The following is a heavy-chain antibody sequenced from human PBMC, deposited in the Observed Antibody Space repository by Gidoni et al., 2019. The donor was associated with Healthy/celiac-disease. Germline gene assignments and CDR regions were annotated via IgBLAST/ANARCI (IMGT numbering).Heavy chain of an antibody. V-gene: IGHV3-30*01. D-gene: IGHD5-12*01. Sequence: QVQLVESGGGVVQPVRSLRLSCAASGFTFSSYAMHWVRQAPGKGLEWVAVISYDGSNKYYADSVKGRFTISRDNSKNTLYLQMNSLRAEDTAVYYCARDARWLQFFDYWGQGTLVTVSS. CDR3: ARDARWLQFFDY. CDR2: ISYDGSNK. J-gene: IGHJ4*02. CDR1: GFTFSSYA.